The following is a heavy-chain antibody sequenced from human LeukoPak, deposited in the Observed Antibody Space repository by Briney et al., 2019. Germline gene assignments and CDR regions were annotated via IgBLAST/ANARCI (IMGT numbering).Heavy chain of an antibody. V-gene: IGHV3-23*01. J-gene: IGHJ4*02. CDR3: ARVIGGSGTYYFDY. Sequence: GGSLRLSCAASGFTFSSYAMSWVRQAPGKGLEWVSAISGSGGSTYYADSVKGRFTISRDNSKNTLYLQMNSLRAEDTAVYYCARVIGGSGTYYFDYWGQGTLVTVSS. CDR2: ISGSGGST. CDR1: GFTFSSYA. D-gene: IGHD1-26*01.